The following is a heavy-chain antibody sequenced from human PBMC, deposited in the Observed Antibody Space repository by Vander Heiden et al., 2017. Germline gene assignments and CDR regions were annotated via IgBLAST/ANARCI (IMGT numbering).Heavy chain of an antibody. CDR3: AKAHQYTGSWYYY. V-gene: IGHV3-23*01. D-gene: IGHD6-13*01. J-gene: IGHJ4*02. Sequence: EVQLLESGGGLVQPGGSLRLSCAASGFTFSSYAMSWVRQAPGKGLEWVSGISGSGATTYYTDSVKGRFTISRDNSKNTLYLQMKSMRADDTAVYYCAKAHQYTGSWYYYWGQGTLVAVSS. CDR2: ISGSGATT. CDR1: GFTFSSYA.